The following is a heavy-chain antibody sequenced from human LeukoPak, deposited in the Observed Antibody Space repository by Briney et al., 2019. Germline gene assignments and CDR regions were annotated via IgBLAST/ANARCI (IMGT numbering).Heavy chain of an antibody. D-gene: IGHD2-21*02. CDR1: GASISSLY. CDR2: VFTSGNN. V-gene: IGHV4-4*07. CDR3: ARGGDSATYFDY. J-gene: IGHJ4*02. Sequence: SETLSLTCTVSGASISSLYWSWIRQPAGKGLEWIGRVFTSGNNNYNPSLKSRVIMSGDRSKNQFSLKLSSVTAADTAVYYCARGGDSATYFDYWGQGTLVTVSS.